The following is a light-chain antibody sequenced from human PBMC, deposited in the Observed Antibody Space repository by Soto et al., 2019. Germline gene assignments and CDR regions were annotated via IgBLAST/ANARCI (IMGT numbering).Light chain of an antibody. CDR3: QQYNSYPWT. V-gene: IGKV1-5*01. CDR1: QSISSW. Sequence: DLQMTQSPSTLSASVGDRVTITCRASQSISSWLAWYQLKPGKAPKFLIYDASSLESGVPSRFSGSGSGTEFTLTISSLQPDDFATYYCQQYNSYPWTFGQGTKVEIK. J-gene: IGKJ1*01. CDR2: DAS.